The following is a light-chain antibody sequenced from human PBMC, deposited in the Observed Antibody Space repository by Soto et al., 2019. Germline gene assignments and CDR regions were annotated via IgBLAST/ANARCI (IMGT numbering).Light chain of an antibody. J-gene: IGKJ2*01. V-gene: IGKV3-15*01. Sequence: EIVMTQSPATLSVSPGERATLSCRASQSVSRELAWYQQRLGQAPRLLIYGASTRATGIPARFSGSGSGTEFTLTISSLQSEDFAVYYCQEYKDWPPMHTFGQGTKLEIK. CDR1: QSVSRE. CDR2: GAS. CDR3: QEYKDWPPMHT.